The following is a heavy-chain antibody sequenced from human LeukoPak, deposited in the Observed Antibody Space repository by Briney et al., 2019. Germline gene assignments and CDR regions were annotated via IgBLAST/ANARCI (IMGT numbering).Heavy chain of an antibody. Sequence: ASVTVSCKASGYAFTDCYMHWVRPAPAQGLGWMGWINLNSGGTNYAQVFQGRVTMTRDTSISTAYMELSRLRSDDTAVYYCARDPKYPGSYYSRFYFYYWGQGTLITVTA. J-gene: IGHJ4*02. CDR3: ARDPKYPGSYYSRFYFYY. D-gene: IGHD3-10*01. V-gene: IGHV1-2*02. CDR2: INLNSGGT. CDR1: GYAFTDCY.